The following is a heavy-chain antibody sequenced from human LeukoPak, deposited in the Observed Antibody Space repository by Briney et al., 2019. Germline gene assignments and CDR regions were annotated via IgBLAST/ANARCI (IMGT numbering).Heavy chain of an antibody. J-gene: IGHJ3*02. V-gene: IGHV1-46*01. CDR2: INPSGGST. CDR3: ARDRSQYSSGWYQSVVRAFDI. Sequence: ASVKVSCKASGYTFTSYYMHWVRQAPGQGLEWMGIINPSGGSTSYAQKFQGRVTMTRDTSTSTVYMELSSLRSEDTAVYYCARDRSQYSSGWYQSVVRAFDIWGQGTMVTVSS. D-gene: IGHD6-19*01. CDR1: GYTFTSYY.